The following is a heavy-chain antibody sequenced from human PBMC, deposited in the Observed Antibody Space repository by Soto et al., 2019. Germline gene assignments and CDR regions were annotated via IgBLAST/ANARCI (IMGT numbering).Heavy chain of an antibody. V-gene: IGHV1-18*04. D-gene: IGHD4-17*01. J-gene: IGHJ5*02. CDR3: ARDTEADDYGDYRNWFDP. CDR1: GYTFTSYG. CDR2: ISAYNGNT. Sequence: ASVKVSCKASGYTFTSYGISWVRQAPGQGLEWMGWISAYNGNTNYAQKLQGRVTMTTDTSTSTAYMELRSLRSDDTAAYYCARDTEADDYGDYRNWFDPWGQGTLVTVSS.